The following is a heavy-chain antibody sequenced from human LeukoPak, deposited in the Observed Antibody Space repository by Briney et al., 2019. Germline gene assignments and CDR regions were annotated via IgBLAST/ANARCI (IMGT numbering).Heavy chain of an antibody. CDR3: PSLTYYYDSSGYFHAPFDY. V-gene: IGHV3-66*01. D-gene: IGHD3-22*01. Sequence: PGGSVTVSCPGSGFTVSCNYMRWVGPAPGRGLAWVAVIYSGGSTYYADSVKGRFTISRDNSKNTLYLKMTSLRAEDTAVYYGPSLTYYYDSSGYFHAPFDYWGQGTLVTVSS. CDR1: GFTVSCNY. J-gene: IGHJ4*02. CDR2: IYSGGST.